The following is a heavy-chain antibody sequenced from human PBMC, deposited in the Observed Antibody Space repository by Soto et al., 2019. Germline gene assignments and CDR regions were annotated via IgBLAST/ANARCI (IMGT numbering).Heavy chain of an antibody. Sequence: SETLSLTCTVSGGSISSGGYYWSWIRQHPGKGLEWIGYIYYSGSTYYNPSLKSRVTISVDTSKNQFSLKLSSVTAADTAVYYCARGSGYYYWDDYWGQGTLVTVSS. V-gene: IGHV4-31*03. CDR2: IYYSGST. CDR3: ARGSGYYYWDDY. J-gene: IGHJ4*02. D-gene: IGHD3-22*01. CDR1: GGSISSGGYY.